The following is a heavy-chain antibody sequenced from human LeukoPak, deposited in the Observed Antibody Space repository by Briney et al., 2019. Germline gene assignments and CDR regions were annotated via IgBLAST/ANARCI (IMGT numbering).Heavy chain of an antibody. V-gene: IGHV3-30*18. CDR2: ISYDGSNK. CDR1: GFTFSSYG. Sequence: GRSLRLSCAASGFTFSSYGMHWVRQAPGEGLEWVAVISYDGSNKYYADSVKGRFTISRDNSKNTLYLQMNSLRAEDTAVYYCAKEGAVRGVMDYWGQGTLVTVSS. J-gene: IGHJ4*02. D-gene: IGHD3-10*01. CDR3: AKEGAVRGVMDY.